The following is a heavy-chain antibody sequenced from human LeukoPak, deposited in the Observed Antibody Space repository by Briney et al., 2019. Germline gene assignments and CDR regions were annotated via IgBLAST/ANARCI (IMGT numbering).Heavy chain of an antibody. V-gene: IGHV4-34*01. CDR2: INPTGST. D-gene: IGHD4-17*01. J-gene: IGHJ4*02. Sequence: SETLSLTCAVEGGSLRGYYWIWIRQPRGKGLEWIGEINPTGSTTHTPYLKSRVTVSADTSKRQFYLELSSVTAAETAVFYCARAFSTVTTYFASCGQGTLATASS. CDR1: GGSLRGYY. CDR3: ARAFSTVTTYFAS.